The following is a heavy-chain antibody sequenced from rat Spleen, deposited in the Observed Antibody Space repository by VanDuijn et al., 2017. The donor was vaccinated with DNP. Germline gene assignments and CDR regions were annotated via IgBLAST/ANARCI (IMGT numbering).Heavy chain of an antibody. J-gene: IGHJ3*01. CDR2: ISYDGGNT. Sequence: EVLLVESDGGLVQPGRSLKLSCAVSGFTFNDYYMAWVRQAPAKGLEWVATISYDGGNTYYRGSVRGRFIISRDNAKSTLYLQMNSLRSEDTAMYYCSSGGPDMIQGNWFAYWGQGTLVTVSS. V-gene: IGHV5-29*01. CDR1: GFTFNDYY. D-gene: IGHD2-3*01. CDR3: SSGGPDMIQGNWFAY.